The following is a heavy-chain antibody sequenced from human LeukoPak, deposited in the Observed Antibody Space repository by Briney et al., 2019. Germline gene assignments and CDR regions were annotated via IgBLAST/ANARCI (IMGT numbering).Heavy chain of an antibody. J-gene: IGHJ4*02. Sequence: GGSLRLSCAASGFTFSSYAMSWVRQAPGKGLEWVSAISGSGGSTYYADSVKGRFTISRDNSKNTLYLQMNSLKAEDTAVYYCAKEKAYSYGYGYFDYWGQGTLVTVSS. CDR1: GFTFSSYA. V-gene: IGHV3-23*01. D-gene: IGHD5-18*01. CDR2: ISGSGGST. CDR3: AKEKAYSYGYGYFDY.